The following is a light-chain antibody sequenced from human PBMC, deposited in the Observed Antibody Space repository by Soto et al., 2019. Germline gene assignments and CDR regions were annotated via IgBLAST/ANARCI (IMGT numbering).Light chain of an antibody. Sequence: QSVLTQPASVSGSPGQSITISCTGTSSDVGNYNLVSWYQQHPGKAPKLIIYEDTKRPSGVSNRFSGSKSGNTASLTISGLQAEDEADYYCCSYADSSTYVFGPGTKLTVL. V-gene: IGLV2-23*01. CDR3: CSYADSSTYV. J-gene: IGLJ1*01. CDR2: EDT. CDR1: SSDVGNYNL.